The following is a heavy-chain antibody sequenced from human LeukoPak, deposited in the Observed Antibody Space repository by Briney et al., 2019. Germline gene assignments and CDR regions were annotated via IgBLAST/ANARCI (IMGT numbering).Heavy chain of an antibody. CDR3: ANDDFWSGYYSPFDY. CDR1: GFTFSSYG. CDR2: ISYDGSNK. V-gene: IGHV3-30*18. Sequence: PGGSLRLSCAASGFTFSSYGMPWVRQAPGKGLEWVAVISYDGSNKYYADSVKGRFTISRDNSKNTLYLQMNSLRAEDTAVYYCANDDFWSGYYSPFDYWGQGTLVTVSS. D-gene: IGHD3-3*01. J-gene: IGHJ4*02.